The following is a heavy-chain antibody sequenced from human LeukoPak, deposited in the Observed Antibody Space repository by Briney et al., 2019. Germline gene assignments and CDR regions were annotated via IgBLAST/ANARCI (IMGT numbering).Heavy chain of an antibody. D-gene: IGHD3/OR15-3a*01. Sequence: GGSLRLSCAASGFTFSSYNMNWVRQAPGKRLEWVSSISSSSSYIYYADSVKGRFTISRDNAKNSLYLQMNSLRAEDTAVYYCARVSGLYYYYYDMDVWGQGTTVTVSS. CDR2: ISSSSSYI. V-gene: IGHV3-21*01. CDR1: GFTFSSYN. J-gene: IGHJ6*02. CDR3: ARVSGLYYYYYDMDV.